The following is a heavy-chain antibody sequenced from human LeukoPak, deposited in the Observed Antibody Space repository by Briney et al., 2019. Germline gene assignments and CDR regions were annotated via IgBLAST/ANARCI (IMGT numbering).Heavy chain of an antibody. CDR1: GGSISSGTYY. J-gene: IGHJ4*02. D-gene: IGHD1-26*01. CDR3: ARDRWGGSLDY. Sequence: SETRSLTCTVSGGSISSGTYYWSWIRQPAGKGLEMIGRFYSSGSTNYNPSLKSRVTISVDTSKNQFSLKLSSVTAADTAVYYCARDRWGGSLDYWGQGALVTVSS. CDR2: FYSSGST. V-gene: IGHV4-61*02.